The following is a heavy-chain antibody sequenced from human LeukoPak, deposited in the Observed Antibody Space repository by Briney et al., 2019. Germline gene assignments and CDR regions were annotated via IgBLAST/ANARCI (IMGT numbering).Heavy chain of an antibody. J-gene: IGHJ4*02. CDR1: GFTFGGYG. CDR2: IAYDGSRA. Sequence: PGGSLRLSCAGSGFTFGGYGMNWFGQTPGKGLEWVAVIAYDGSRAFYADSVKGRFTISRDNSKNTMSVQMDDLRAEDAAVYYCTRYNNDHFDYWGQGTLVTVSS. V-gene: IGHV3-33*01. CDR3: TRYNNDHFDY. D-gene: IGHD1-14*01.